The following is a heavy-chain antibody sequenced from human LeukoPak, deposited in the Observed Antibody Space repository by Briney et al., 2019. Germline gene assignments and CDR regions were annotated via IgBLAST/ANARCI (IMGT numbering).Heavy chain of an antibody. J-gene: IGHJ3*01. D-gene: IGHD6-13*01. V-gene: IGHV3-23*01. Sequence: PGGSLRLSCAASGFTVSSYGMTWVRQAPGKGLEWVSAFSATDGSAQYAESVKGRFTISRDNSKNSLYLQMNSLRDGDTAVYYCAKARIGAAGTGAFDVLGQGTMVTVFS. CDR2: FSATDGSA. CDR1: GFTVSSYG. CDR3: AKARIGAAGTGAFDV.